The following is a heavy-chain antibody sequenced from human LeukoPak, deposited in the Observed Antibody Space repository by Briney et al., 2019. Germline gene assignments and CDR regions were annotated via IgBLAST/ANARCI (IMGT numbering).Heavy chain of an antibody. CDR1: GYTFTSYD. D-gene: IGHD3-22*01. J-gene: IGHJ4*02. CDR3: ARVTYYYDSSGYYYVGDVGHDY. CDR2: MNPNSGNT. V-gene: IGHV1-8*01. Sequence: ASVKVSCKASGYTFTSYDINWVRQATGQGLEWMGWMNPNSGNTGYAQKFQGRVTMTRNTSISTAYMELSSLRSEDTAVYYCARVTYYYDSSGYYYVGDVGHDYWGQGTLVTVSS.